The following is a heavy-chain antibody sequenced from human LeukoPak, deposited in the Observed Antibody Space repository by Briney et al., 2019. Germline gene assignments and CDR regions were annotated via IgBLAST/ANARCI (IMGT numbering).Heavy chain of an antibody. Sequence: SETLSLTCTVSGGSISSSSYYWGWIRQPPGKGLEWIGSIYYSGSTYYNPSLKSRVTISVDTSKNQFSLKLSSVTAADTAVYYCARQREYCSGVSCYSDVFDIWGQGTMVTVSS. V-gene: IGHV4-39*01. D-gene: IGHD2-15*01. CDR1: GGSISSSSYY. CDR2: IYYSGST. CDR3: ARQREYCSGVSCYSDVFDI. J-gene: IGHJ3*02.